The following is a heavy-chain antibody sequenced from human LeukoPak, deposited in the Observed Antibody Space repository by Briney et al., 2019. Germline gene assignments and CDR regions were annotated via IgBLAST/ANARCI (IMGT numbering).Heavy chain of an antibody. CDR2: ISSSGSTI. J-gene: IGHJ4*02. V-gene: IGHV3-48*03. CDR3: ARSVEITMVRGVWPYFDY. D-gene: IGHD3-10*01. Sequence: PGGSLRLSCAASGFTFSSYEMNWVRQAPGKGLEWVSYISSSGSTIYYADSVKGRFTISRDNAKNSLYLQMNSLRAEDTAVYYCARSVEITMVRGVWPYFDYWGQGTLVTVSS. CDR1: GFTFSSYE.